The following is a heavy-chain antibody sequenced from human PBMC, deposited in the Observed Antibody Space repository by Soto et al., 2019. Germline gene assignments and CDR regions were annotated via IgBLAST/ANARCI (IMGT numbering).Heavy chain of an antibody. D-gene: IGHD1-26*01. CDR1: GFSLRNPRMR. CDR3: ARQGSDSGRTVDYYGMHV. J-gene: IGHJ6*02. Sequence: QVTLKESGPVLVKPTETLTLTCTVSGFSLRNPRMRVSWIRQPPGKALEWLAHIFSDDEKSYNTSLKTRLTISKDTSNSQVVLTMTNMAPADTATYYCARQGSDSGRTVDYYGMHVWGQGTTVTVSS. CDR2: IFSDDEK. V-gene: IGHV2-26*01.